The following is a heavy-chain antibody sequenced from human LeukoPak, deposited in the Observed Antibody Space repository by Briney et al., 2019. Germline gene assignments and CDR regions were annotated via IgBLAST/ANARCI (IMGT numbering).Heavy chain of an antibody. CDR2: IKQDGSEK. J-gene: IGHJ6*03. CDR1: GFTFSSYW. CDR3: ARVPGSSSWYLLYYYYYYMDV. Sequence: GGSLRLFCAASGFTFSSYWMSWVRQAPGKGLEWVANIKQDGSEKYYVDSVKGRFTISRDNAKNSLYLQMNSLRAEDTAVYYCARVPGSSSWYLLYYYYYYMDVWGKGTTVTVSS. V-gene: IGHV3-7*01. D-gene: IGHD6-13*01.